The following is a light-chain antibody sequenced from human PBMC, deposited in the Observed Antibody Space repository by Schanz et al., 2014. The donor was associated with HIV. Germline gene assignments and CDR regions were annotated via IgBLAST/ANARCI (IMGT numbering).Light chain of an antibody. J-gene: IGKJ1*01. Sequence: EIVLTQSPGTLSLSPGERASLSCRASHIVNNRYFAWYKQEHGQPPRLLIYGASIRATGVPDRFSGSGSGTDFTLTISRLEPEDVAVYSCQQYSTSPRTFGQGTRLEIK. CDR1: HIVNNRY. CDR2: GAS. V-gene: IGKV3-20*01. CDR3: QQYSTSPRT.